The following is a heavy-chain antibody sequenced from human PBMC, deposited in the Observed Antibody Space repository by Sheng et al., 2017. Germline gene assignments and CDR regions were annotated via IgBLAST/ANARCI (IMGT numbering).Heavy chain of an antibody. V-gene: IGHV3-21*01. J-gene: IGHJ4*02. CDR2: ISSSSSYI. CDR3: ARDGVYDYIWGSYRSHDY. D-gene: IGHD3-16*02. Sequence: VQLVESGGGLVKPGGSLRLSCAASGFTFSSYSMNWVRQAPGKGLEWVSSISSSSSYIYYADSVKGRFTISRDNAKNSLYLQMNSLRAEDTAVYYCARDGVYDYIWGSYRSHDYWGQGTLVTVSS. CDR1: GFTFSSYS.